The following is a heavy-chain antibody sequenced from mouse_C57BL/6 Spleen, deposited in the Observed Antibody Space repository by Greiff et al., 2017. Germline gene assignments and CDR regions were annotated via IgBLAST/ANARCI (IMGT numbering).Heavy chain of an antibody. CDR3: ARSYGSSDWFAY. V-gene: IGHV1-52*01. CDR1: GYTFTSYW. CDR2: IDPSDSDT. J-gene: IGHJ3*01. Sequence: QVQLQQPGAELVRPGSSVKLSCKASGYTFTSYWMHWVKQRPIQGLEWIGNIDPSDSDTHYNQKFKDKATLTVDKSSSTAYMQLSSLTSEDSAVYYCARSYGSSDWFAYWGQGTLVTVSA. D-gene: IGHD1-1*01.